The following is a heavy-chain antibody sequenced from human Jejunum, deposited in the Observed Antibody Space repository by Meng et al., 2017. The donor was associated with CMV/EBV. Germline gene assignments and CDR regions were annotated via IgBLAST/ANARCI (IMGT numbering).Heavy chain of an antibody. J-gene: IGHJ3*02. CDR3: VRDVSGVLKSPRSASDI. Sequence: DNYMDGVRQAPGKGLGWVGRSRNKANGYTTEYAASVKGRFTISRDDSKTSMYLQMNSLETEDTAVYYCVRDVSGVLKSPRSASDIWGQGTMVTVSS. CDR1: DNY. D-gene: IGHD3-3*01. V-gene: IGHV3-72*01. CDR2: SRNKANGYTT.